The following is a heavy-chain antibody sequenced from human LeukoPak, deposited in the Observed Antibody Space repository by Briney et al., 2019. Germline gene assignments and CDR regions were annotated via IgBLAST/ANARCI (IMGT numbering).Heavy chain of an antibody. CDR3: ARERWGAAAGTDY. V-gene: IGHV3-48*02. D-gene: IGHD6-13*01. CDR2: ISSSSRTI. Sequence: GGSLRLSCAASGFTFSHYTMNWARQAPGKGLEWVSDISSSSRTISYADSVKGRFTISRDNAKNSLYLQMNSLRDEDTAVYYCARERWGAAAGTDYWGQGTLATVSS. CDR1: GFTFSHYT. J-gene: IGHJ4*02.